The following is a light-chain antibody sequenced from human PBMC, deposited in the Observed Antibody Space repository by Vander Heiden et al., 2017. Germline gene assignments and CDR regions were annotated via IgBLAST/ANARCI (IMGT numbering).Light chain of an antibody. J-gene: IGKJ1*01. CDR3: QQRSNWPPWT. CDR1: QSVSSY. V-gene: IGKV3-11*01. CDR2: DAS. Sequence: EIVLTQSPATLSLSPGESDPLPCRASQSVSSYLAWYQQRPGQAPRLLIYDASNRATDIPARFSGSGSGTDFTLTISSLEPEDFAVYYCQQRSNWPPWTFGQGTKVEIK.